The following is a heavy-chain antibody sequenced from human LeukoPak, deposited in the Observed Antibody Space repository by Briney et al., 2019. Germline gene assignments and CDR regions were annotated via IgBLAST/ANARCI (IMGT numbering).Heavy chain of an antibody. D-gene: IGHD2-15*01. V-gene: IGHV4-59*01. CDR1: GGSISSYY. Sequence: SETLSLTCTVSGGSISSYYWSWLRQPPGKGLEYIGYTHYSGATNYNPSLKSRVTISLDTSGNQFSLKLSSVTAADTAVYYCARGPLGYCSGGSCYSRHYYYYYYMDVWGKGTTVTVSS. J-gene: IGHJ6*03. CDR3: ARGPLGYCSGGSCYSRHYYYYYYMDV. CDR2: THYSGAT.